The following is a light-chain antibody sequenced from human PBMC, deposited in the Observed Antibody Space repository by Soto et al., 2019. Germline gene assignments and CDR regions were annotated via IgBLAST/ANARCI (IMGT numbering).Light chain of an antibody. CDR2: AAS. CDR1: QNIGGN. CDR3: QQYAQRWT. J-gene: IGKJ1*01. Sequence: EIEMTQSPAALSVSPGQSVTLSCRSSQNIGGNLAWYQQRPGQSPRLLIYAASDRATGVPARFSGSGSGTEFTLTINRLQSEDFAVYYCQQYAQRWTFGQGTKVDI. V-gene: IGKV3-15*01.